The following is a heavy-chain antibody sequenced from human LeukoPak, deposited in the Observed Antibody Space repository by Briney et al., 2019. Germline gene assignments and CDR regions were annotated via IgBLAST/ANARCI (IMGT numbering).Heavy chain of an antibody. CDR2: ISGSGGST. CDR1: GFTFSNYA. J-gene: IGHJ6*02. CDR3: AKGTRRIQLWLKAPSYYYYGMDV. V-gene: IGHV3-23*01. Sequence: GGSLRLSCAAAGFTFSNYAMSWVRQAPGKGLEWVSAISGSGGSTYYADSVKGRFTISRDNSKNTLYLQMNSLRAEDTAVYYCAKGTRRIQLWLKAPSYYYYGMDVWGQGTTVTVSS. D-gene: IGHD5-18*01.